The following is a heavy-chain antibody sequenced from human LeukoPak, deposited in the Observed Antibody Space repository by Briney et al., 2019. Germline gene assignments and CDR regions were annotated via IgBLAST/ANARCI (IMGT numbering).Heavy chain of an antibody. Sequence: GGSLRLSCAASGFTLDDYGMSWVRQAPGKGLEWVSGISGSGGSTYYADSVKGRFTISRDNSKNTLYLQMNSLRAEDTAVYYCAKTGPTVTTPFDYWGQGTLVTVSS. CDR1: GFTLDDYG. CDR3: AKTGPTVTTPFDY. CDR2: ISGSGGST. J-gene: IGHJ4*02. V-gene: IGHV3-23*01. D-gene: IGHD4-17*01.